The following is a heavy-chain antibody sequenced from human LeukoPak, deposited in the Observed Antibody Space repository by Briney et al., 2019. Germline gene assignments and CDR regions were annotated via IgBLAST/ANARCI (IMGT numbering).Heavy chain of an antibody. Sequence: GGSLRLSCAASGFTFSSYAMHWVRQAPGKGLEWVAVISHDGSNKYYADSVKGRFTISRDNSKNTLYLQMNSLRAEDTAVYYCARPSQLADQYYYYYYYMDVWGKGTTVTVSS. CDR1: GFTFSSYA. CDR2: ISHDGSNK. CDR3: ARPSQLADQYYYYYYYMDV. J-gene: IGHJ6*03. D-gene: IGHD6-6*01. V-gene: IGHV3-30-3*01.